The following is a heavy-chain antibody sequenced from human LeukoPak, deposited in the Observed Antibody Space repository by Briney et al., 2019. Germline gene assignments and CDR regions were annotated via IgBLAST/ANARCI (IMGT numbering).Heavy chain of an antibody. Sequence: SETLSLTCTVSGGSISSYYWSWIRQPPGKGLEWIGSIYYSGNTYYNPSLKSRVTISVDTSKNQFSLKLISVTAADTAVYYCAHFKGGSFDFWGQGTMVTVSS. D-gene: IGHD1-26*01. V-gene: IGHV4-59*05. CDR1: GGSISSYY. J-gene: IGHJ3*01. CDR2: IYYSGNT. CDR3: AHFKGGSFDF.